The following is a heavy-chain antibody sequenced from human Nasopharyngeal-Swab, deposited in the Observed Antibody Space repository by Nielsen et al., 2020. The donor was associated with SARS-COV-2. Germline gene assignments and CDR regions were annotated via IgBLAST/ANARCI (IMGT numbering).Heavy chain of an antibody. CDR1: GDSISSNSVA. V-gene: IGHV6-1*01. Sequence: SETLSLTCAISGDSISSNSVAWNWIRQSPSRGLEWLGRTYYRSKWYNDYAVSVKSRITINADTSKNQFSLQLNSVTPEDTAVYYCARSGRYYDFDYWGQGTLVTVS. CDR2: TYYRSKWYN. CDR3: ARSGRYYDFDY. J-gene: IGHJ4*02. D-gene: IGHD1-26*01.